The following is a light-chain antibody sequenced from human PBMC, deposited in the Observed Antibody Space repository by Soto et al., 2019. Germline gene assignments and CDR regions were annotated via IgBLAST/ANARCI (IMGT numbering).Light chain of an antibody. J-gene: IGLJ3*02. CDR2: LNSDGSH. V-gene: IGLV4-69*01. CDR3: QTWGTGTWV. Sequence: QSVLTQSPSASASLGASVKLTCTLSSGHSSYAIAWHQQQPEKGPRYLMKLNSDGSHSKGDGIPDRFSGSSSGAERYLTISSLQSEGEADYYCQTWGTGTWVFGGGTKLTVL. CDR1: SGHSSYA.